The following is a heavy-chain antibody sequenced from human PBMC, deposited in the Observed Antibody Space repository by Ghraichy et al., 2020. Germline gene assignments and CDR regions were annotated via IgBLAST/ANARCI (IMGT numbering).Heavy chain of an antibody. CDR2: INPNSGGT. J-gene: IGHJ5*02. Sequence: ASVKVSCKASGGTFSSYAISWVRQAPGQGLEWMGWINPNSGGTNYAQKFQGRVTMTRDTSISTAYMELSRLRSDDTAVYYCSRSKWGIPAAPPNWFDPWGQGTLVTVSS. V-gene: IGHV1-2*02. CDR1: GGTFSSYA. CDR3: SRSKWGIPAAPPNWFDP. D-gene: IGHD2-2*01.